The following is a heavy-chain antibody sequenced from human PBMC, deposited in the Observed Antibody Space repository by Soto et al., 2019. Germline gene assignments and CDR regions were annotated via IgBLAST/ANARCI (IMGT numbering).Heavy chain of an antibody. CDR1: GGTFSSYA. J-gene: IGHJ6*02. V-gene: IGHV1-69*06. D-gene: IGHD2-2*02. CDR3: ARALKDIVVVPAAILYYYDGMDV. Sequence: QVQLVQSGAEVKKPGSSVKVSCKASGGTFSSYAISWVRQAPGQGLEWMGGIIPIFGTANYAQKFQGRVTITADKSTSTAYMELSSLRSEDTAVYYCARALKDIVVVPAAILYYYDGMDVWGQGTTVTVSS. CDR2: IIPIFGTA.